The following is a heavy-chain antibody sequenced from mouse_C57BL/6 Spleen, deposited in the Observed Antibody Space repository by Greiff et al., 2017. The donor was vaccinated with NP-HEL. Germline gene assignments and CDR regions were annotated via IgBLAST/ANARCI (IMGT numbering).Heavy chain of an antibody. CDR2: IHPDSGST. D-gene: IGHD2-4*01. CDR3: ASSLYYDYDGYAMDY. V-gene: IGHV1-64*01. CDR1: GYTFTSYW. J-gene: IGHJ4*01. Sequence: QVQLQQPGAELVKPGASVKLSCKASGYTFTSYWMHWVKQRPGQGLEWIGMIHPDSGSTNYNEKFKSKATLTVDQSSSTAYMQLSSLTSEDSAVYYCASSLYYDYDGYAMDYWGQGTSVTVSS.